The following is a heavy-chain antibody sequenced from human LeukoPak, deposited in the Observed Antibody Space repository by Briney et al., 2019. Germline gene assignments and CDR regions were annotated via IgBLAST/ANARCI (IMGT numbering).Heavy chain of an antibody. D-gene: IGHD6-6*01. Sequence: SETLSRTCAVYGGSLSGHYWSWIRQPPGKGLEWMGEINHSGRTNYNPSLKSRVTISVDTSKNQFSLKLSSVTAADTAVYYCARGGGIAAQDYWGQGTLVTVSS. CDR3: ARGGGIAAQDY. CDR2: INHSGRT. CDR1: GGSLSGHY. J-gene: IGHJ4*02. V-gene: IGHV4-34*01.